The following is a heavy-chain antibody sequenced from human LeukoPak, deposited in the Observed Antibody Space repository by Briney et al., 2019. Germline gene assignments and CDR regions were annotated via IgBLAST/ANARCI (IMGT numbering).Heavy chain of an antibody. CDR1: GFTFSSYA. Sequence: GGSLRLSCAASGFTFSSYAMHWVRQAPGKGLEWVAVISYDGSNKYYADSVKGRFTISRDNSKNTLYLQMNSLRAEDTAVYYCAKNLEVGITALGYWGQGTLVTVSS. J-gene: IGHJ4*02. CDR2: ISYDGSNK. CDR3: AKNLEVGITALGY. D-gene: IGHD1-14*01. V-gene: IGHV3-30-3*02.